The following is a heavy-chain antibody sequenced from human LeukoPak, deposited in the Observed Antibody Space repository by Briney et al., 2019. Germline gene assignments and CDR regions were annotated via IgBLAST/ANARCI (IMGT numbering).Heavy chain of an antibody. CDR3: ARDPYYDSSGYTHFDY. V-gene: IGHV1-18*01. CDR2: ISAYNGNT. Sequence: ASVKVSCKASGYTFTSYGISWVRQAPGQGLEWMGWISAYNGNTNYAQKLQGRVTMTTDTSTSTAYMELRSLRSDDTAVYYCARDPYYDSSGYTHFDYWGQGTLVTASS. J-gene: IGHJ4*02. CDR1: GYTFTSYG. D-gene: IGHD3-22*01.